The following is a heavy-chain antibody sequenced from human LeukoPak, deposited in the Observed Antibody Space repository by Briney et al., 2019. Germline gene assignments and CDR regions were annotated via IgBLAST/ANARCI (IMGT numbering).Heavy chain of an antibody. V-gene: IGHV4-59*01. CDR2: IYNSGST. D-gene: IGHD3-3*01. Sequence: SETLSLTCTVSGGSISTYYWSWIRQPPGKGLEWIGYIYNSGSTNYNPSLKSRVTISVDTSKNQFSLKLSSVTAADTAVYYCARDEGGYDFWSGRPYYYGMDVWGQGTTVTVSS. J-gene: IGHJ6*02. CDR1: GGSISTYY. CDR3: ARDEGGYDFWSGRPYYYGMDV.